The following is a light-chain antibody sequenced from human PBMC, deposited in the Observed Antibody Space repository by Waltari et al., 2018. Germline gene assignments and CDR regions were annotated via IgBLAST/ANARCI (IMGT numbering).Light chain of an antibody. Sequence: GDSVTITCRASQTINNYLNWYQQKPGRAPKLLIYGASTLQSGVPSRFSGSGSGTRFTLTISSLQPEDIATYYCQQTYTTLIAFGQGTRLEIK. CDR2: GAS. CDR3: QQTYTTLIA. CDR1: QTINNY. J-gene: IGKJ5*01. V-gene: IGKV1-39*01.